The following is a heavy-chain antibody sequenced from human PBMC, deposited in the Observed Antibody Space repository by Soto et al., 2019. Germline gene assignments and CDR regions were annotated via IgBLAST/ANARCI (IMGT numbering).Heavy chain of an antibody. CDR2: IYYSGST. CDR3: ARSGVDKFDGFDP. D-gene: IGHD5-12*01. CDR1: GGSISSSSYY. V-gene: IGHV4-39*01. J-gene: IGHJ5*02. Sequence: SETLSLTCTVSGGSISSSSYYWGWIRQPPGKGLEWIGSIYYSGSTYYNPSLKSRVTISVDTSKNQFSLKLSSVTAADTAVYYCARSGVDKFDGFDPWGQGTLVTV.